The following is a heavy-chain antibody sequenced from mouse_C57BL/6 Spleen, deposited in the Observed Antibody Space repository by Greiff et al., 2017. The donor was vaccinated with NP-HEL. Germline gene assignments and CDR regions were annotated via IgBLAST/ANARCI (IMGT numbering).Heavy chain of an antibody. CDR2: ISSGGSYT. CDR3: ARHRDYFDY. CDR1: GFTFSSYG. V-gene: IGHV5-6*01. J-gene: IGHJ2*01. Sequence: EVQLVESGGDLVKPGGSLKLSCAASGFTFSSYGMSWVRQTPDKRLEWVATISSGGSYTYYPDSVKGRFTISRDNAKNTLYLQMSSLKSEDTATYYCARHRDYFDYWGQGTTLTVSS.